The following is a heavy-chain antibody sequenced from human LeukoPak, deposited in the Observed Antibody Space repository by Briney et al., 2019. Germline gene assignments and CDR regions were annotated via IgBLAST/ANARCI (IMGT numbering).Heavy chain of an antibody. CDR2: ISGSGGST. D-gene: IGHD2-2*01. CDR1: GSTFSSYA. J-gene: IGHJ4*02. Sequence: PGGSLRLSCAASGSTFSSYAISWVRQAPGKGLEWVSAISGSGGSTYYADSVKGRFTISRDNSKNTLYLQMNSLRAEDTAVYYCAKDRVVVPAATFAYWGQGTLVTVSS. CDR3: AKDRVVVPAATFAY. V-gene: IGHV3-23*01.